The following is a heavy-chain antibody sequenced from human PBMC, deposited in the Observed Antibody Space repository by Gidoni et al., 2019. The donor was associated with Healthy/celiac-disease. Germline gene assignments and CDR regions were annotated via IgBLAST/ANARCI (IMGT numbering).Heavy chain of an antibody. V-gene: IGHV4-39*01. Sequence: QLQLQESGPGLVKPSETLSLTCTVSGGSIRSSSYYWGRIRQPPGKGLEWIGSIYYSGSTYYNPSLKSRVTISVDTSKNQFSLKLSSVTAADTAVYYCARHRNDFWSGYYGGYNWFDPWGQGTLVTVSS. CDR1: GGSIRSSSYY. CDR3: ARHRNDFWSGYYGGYNWFDP. CDR2: IYYSGST. D-gene: IGHD3-3*01. J-gene: IGHJ5*02.